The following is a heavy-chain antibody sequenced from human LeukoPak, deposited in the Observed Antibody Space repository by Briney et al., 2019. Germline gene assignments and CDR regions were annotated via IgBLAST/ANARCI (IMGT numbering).Heavy chain of an antibody. D-gene: IGHD5-18*01. CDR3: ARDHLKADTAMVRFAFDY. V-gene: IGHV3-30*04. CDR2: IPYDGSNK. J-gene: IGHJ4*02. CDR1: GFTFSSYA. Sequence: GGSLRLSCAASGFTFSSYAMHWVRQAPGKGLEWVAVIPYDGSNKYYADSVKGRFTISRDNSKNTLYLQMNSLRAEDTAVYYCARDHLKADTAMVRFAFDYWGQGTLVTVSS.